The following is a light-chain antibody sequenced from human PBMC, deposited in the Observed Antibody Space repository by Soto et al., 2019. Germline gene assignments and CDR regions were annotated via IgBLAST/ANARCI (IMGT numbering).Light chain of an antibody. V-gene: IGKV4-1*01. Sequence: VMTQSPDSLPVSLGERATINCKSSQSVLYSSNNKNYLAWYQQKPGQPPKLLIYWASTRESGVPDRFSGSGSGTDFTLTISSLQAEDVAVYYCQQYYSTPLTFGGGTKVDVK. CDR2: WAS. CDR3: QQYYSTPLT. J-gene: IGKJ4*01. CDR1: QSVLYSSNNKNY.